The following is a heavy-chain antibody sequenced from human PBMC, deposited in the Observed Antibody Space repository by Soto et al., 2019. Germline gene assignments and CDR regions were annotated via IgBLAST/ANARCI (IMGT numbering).Heavy chain of an antibody. V-gene: IGHV3-66*01. CDR1: GFTVSSNY. J-gene: IGHJ4*02. CDR2: IYSGGST. CDR3: ARDRNYDSSGGFDY. Sequence: GSLRLSCAASGFTVSSNYMSWVRQAPGKGLEWVSVIYSGGSTYYADSVKGRFTISRDNSKNTLYLQMNSLRAEDTAVYYCARDRNYDSSGGFDYWGQGTLVTVSS. D-gene: IGHD3-22*01.